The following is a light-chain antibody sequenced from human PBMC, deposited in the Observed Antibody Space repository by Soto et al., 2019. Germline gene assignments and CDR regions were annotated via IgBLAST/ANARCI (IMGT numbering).Light chain of an antibody. J-gene: IGKJ4*02. CDR3: QQRNNWPLT. CDR1: QSVSSSY. CDR2: GAS. Sequence: EIVLTQSPGTLSLSPGERATLSFRASQSVSSSYLAWYQQKPGQAPRLLIYGASSRATGIPARFSGSGSGTDFTLTISSLEPEDFAVYYCQQRNNWPLTFGGGTKVDIK. V-gene: IGKV3D-20*02.